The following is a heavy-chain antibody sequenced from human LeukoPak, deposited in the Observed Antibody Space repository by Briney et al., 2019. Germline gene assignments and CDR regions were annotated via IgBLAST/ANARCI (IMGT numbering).Heavy chain of an antibody. D-gene: IGHD3-10*01. V-gene: IGHV4-34*01. CDR2: INHSGST. J-gene: IGHJ4*02. CDR3: ARGQRGYYGSGSYVDY. CDR1: GFTFSNLA. Sequence: ESLRLSCVASGFTFSNLAMGWVRQAPGQGLEWMGEINHSGSTNYNPSLKSRVTISVDTSKNQFSLKLSSVTAADTAVYYCARGQRGYYGSGSYVDYWGQGTLVTVSS.